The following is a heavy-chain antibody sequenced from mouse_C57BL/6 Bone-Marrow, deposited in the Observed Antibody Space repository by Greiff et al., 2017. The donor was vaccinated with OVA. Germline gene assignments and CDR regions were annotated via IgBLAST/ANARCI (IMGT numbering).Heavy chain of an antibody. CDR2: IDPENGDT. D-gene: IGHD4-1*02. J-gene: IGHJ4*01. V-gene: IGHV14-4*01. CDR3: ISTGRGYAMDY. CDR1: GFNIKDDY. Sequence: EVQLQQSGAELVRPGASVKLSCTASGFNIKDDYMHWVKQRPEQGLEWIGWIDPENGDTEYASKFQGKATITADTSSNTAYLQLSSLTSEDTAVYYCISTGRGYAMDYWGQGTSVTVSS.